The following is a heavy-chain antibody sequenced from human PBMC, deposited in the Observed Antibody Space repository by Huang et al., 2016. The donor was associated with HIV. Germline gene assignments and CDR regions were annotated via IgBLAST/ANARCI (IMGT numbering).Heavy chain of an antibody. D-gene: IGHD5-12*01. V-gene: IGHV4-59*11. CDR1: GDSITNHY. J-gene: IGHJ4*02. CDR2: VHHRGCT. Sequence: QVQLQESGPGLVKPSETLSLTCTVSGDSITNHYWDWMRQPPGQGLEWIGSVHHRGCTNYNPSLKSRVTISVDTSRNQVSLRLSSVTAADTAVYYCARDRRLPIVPSDYWGRGTLVTVSS. CDR3: ARDRRLPIVPSDY.